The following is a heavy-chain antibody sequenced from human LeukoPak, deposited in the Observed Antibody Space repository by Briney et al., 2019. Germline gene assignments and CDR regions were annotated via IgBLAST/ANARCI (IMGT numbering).Heavy chain of an antibody. D-gene: IGHD2-8*01. J-gene: IGHJ6*02. V-gene: IGHV3-48*01. Sequence: GGSVRLSCGASGFTFSSYSMNWVLQAPGKGLEWVSYISSSSSTIYYADSVKGRFTISRDNAKNSLYLQMNSLRAEDTAVYYCARDRIVLMVYASPYYGMDVWGQGTTVTVSS. CDR1: GFTFSSYS. CDR2: ISSSSSTI. CDR3: ARDRIVLMVYASPYYGMDV.